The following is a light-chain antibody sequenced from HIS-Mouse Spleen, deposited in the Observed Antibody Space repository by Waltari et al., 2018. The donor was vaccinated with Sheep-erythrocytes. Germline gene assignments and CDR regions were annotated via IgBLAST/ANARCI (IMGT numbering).Light chain of an antibody. J-gene: IGLJ3*02. CDR2: DNN. Sequence: QSVFTQPPSVSAAPGPKVTIPCPGSSSNLRTNYVSWYQQLPGTAPKLLIYDNNKRPSGIPDRFSGSKSGTSATLGITGLQTGDEADYYCGTWDSSLSAGVFGGGTKLTVL. CDR3: GTWDSSLSAGV. V-gene: IGLV1-51*01. CDR1: SSNLRTNY.